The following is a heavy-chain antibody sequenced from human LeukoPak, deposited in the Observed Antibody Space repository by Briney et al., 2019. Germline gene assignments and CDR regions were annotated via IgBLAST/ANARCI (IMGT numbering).Heavy chain of an antibody. J-gene: IGHJ6*04. CDR3: ARGSYGSGSYYIHYYYGMDV. V-gene: IGHV1-69*01. CDR1: GDTFSSYA. D-gene: IGHD3-10*01. Sequence: SVKVSCKASGDTFSSYAISWVRQAPGQGLEWMGGIIPIFGTANYAQKFQGRVTITADESTSTAYMELSSLRSEDTAVYYCARGSYGSGSYYIHYYYGMDVWGKGTTVTVSS. CDR2: IIPIFGTA.